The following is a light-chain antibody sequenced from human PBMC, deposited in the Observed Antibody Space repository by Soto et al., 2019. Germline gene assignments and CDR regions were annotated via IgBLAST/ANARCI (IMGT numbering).Light chain of an antibody. V-gene: IGKV3-15*01. CDR1: QSVSSN. CDR2: GAS. CDR3: QQYDNWPPIT. Sequence: EIVMTQSPATLSVSSGERATLSCRASQSVSSNLAWYQQKPGQAPRLLIYGASTRATGIPARFSGSGSGTEFSITVSSLQSEDFAVYYCQQYDNWPPITFGQGTRLEIK. J-gene: IGKJ5*01.